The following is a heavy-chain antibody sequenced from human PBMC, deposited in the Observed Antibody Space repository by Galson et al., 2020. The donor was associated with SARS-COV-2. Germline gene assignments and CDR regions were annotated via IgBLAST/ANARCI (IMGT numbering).Heavy chain of an antibody. J-gene: IGHJ5*02. CDR2: ISDSGGST. Sequence: GESLKISCAASGFTFSSYAMNWVRQAPGKGLEWVSGISDSGGSTYYADSVKGRFTISRDNSENTLNLQMNSLRAEDTAVYYCAKGRIVGAGENWFDPWGQGTLVTVSS. D-gene: IGHD1-26*01. V-gene: IGHV3-23*01. CDR1: GFTFSSYA. CDR3: AKGRIVGAGENWFDP.